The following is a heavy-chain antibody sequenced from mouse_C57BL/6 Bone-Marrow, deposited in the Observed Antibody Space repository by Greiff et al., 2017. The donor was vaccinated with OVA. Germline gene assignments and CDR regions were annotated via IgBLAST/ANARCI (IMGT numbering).Heavy chain of an antibody. Sequence: EVQLQQSGPGLVKPSQSLSLTCSVTGYSITSGYYWNWIRQFPGNKLEWMGYISYDGSNNYNPSLKNRISITRDTSKNQFFLKLNSVTTEDTATYYCARAYDGYYRFAYWGQGTLVTVSA. CDR1: GYSITSGYY. CDR3: ARAYDGYYRFAY. V-gene: IGHV3-6*01. D-gene: IGHD2-3*01. CDR2: ISYDGSN. J-gene: IGHJ3*01.